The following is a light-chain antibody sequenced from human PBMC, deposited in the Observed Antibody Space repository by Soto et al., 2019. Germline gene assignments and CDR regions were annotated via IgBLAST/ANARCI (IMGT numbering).Light chain of an antibody. V-gene: IGKV2-29*03. CDR3: MQAIDIPWT. CDR2: EGS. J-gene: IGKJ1*01. Sequence: ILMTQTPLSLSIIPGQTASISCKSSQSLLHSDGKTYFYWYVQKAGQAPQPLIYEGSNRFSGVPERFSGSGSRTDFTLKISRVEADDVGIYYCMQAIDIPWTFGQGTKVEIK. CDR1: QSLLHSDGKTY.